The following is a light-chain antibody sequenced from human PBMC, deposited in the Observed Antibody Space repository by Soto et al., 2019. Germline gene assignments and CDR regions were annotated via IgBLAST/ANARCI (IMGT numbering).Light chain of an antibody. J-gene: IGLJ1*01. CDR2: EVS. Sequence: QSVLTQPAGESGSPGQSITISCTGTNSDVGDYNYVSWYQQHPGKAPKLIIYEVSNRPSGISDRFSASKSGNTASLTISGLQAEDEADYYCSSYTNSNTRVSGTGTKVTVL. V-gene: IGLV2-14*01. CDR3: SSYTNSNTRV. CDR1: NSDVGDYNY.